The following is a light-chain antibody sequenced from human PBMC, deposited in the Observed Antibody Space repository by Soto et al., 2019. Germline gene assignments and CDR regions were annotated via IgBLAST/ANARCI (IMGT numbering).Light chain of an antibody. CDR1: QNINIY. J-gene: IGKJ5*01. V-gene: IGKV1-39*01. Sequence: DFQMTQSPSSLSASIGDRVTITCRASQNINIYLNWYQQKSGKAPNLLIYAASNLQSGVPSRFRGSGSGTDFTLTISNLQPEDFATYYCQQTYNTLPITFGQGTRLEIK. CDR2: AAS. CDR3: QQTYNTLPIT.